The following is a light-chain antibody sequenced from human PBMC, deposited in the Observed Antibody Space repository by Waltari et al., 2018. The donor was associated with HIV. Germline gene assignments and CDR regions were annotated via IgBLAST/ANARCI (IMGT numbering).Light chain of an antibody. CDR2: VNN. CDR1: SSNSGAPFD. CDR3: QSYDTSLRAVL. V-gene: IGLV1-40*01. Sequence: QSILTQPPSESGDPGQRVTISCTRSSSNSGAPFDVHWYQKLTGAAPKLHNLVNNSRPSGVPARFSGSKSGTSASLAITGLQAEDEASYYCQSYDTSLRAVLFGGGTRLTVL. J-gene: IGLJ2*01.